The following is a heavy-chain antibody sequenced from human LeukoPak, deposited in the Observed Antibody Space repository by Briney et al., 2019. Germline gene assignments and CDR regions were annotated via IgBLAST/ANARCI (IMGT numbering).Heavy chain of an antibody. CDR1: GGSISSGSYY. V-gene: IGHV4-61*02. D-gene: IGHD2-2*01. J-gene: IGHJ5*02. CDR2: IYTSGST. Sequence: SETLSLTCTVSGGSISSGSYYWSWIRQPAGKGLEWIGRIYTSGSTNYNPSLKSRVTISVDTSKNQFSLKLSSVTAADTAVYYCASHRRSSTSCYPFDPWGQGTLVTVSS. CDR3: ASHRRSSTSCYPFDP.